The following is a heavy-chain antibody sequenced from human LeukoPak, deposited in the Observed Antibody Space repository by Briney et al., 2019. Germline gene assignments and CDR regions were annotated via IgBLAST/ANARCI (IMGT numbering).Heavy chain of an antibody. Sequence: GWSLRLSCAASGFTFSNYAMTWVRQAPGKGLEWVSGISGGGGNTYYADSVKGRFTISRDNSKKTVHLQMSSLRAEDTAVYYCAKGGRDTGGNWFDPWGQGSLVTVSS. CDR2: ISGGGGNT. CDR3: AKGGRDTGGNWFDP. CDR1: GFTFSNYA. V-gene: IGHV3-23*01. J-gene: IGHJ5*02. D-gene: IGHD2-8*02.